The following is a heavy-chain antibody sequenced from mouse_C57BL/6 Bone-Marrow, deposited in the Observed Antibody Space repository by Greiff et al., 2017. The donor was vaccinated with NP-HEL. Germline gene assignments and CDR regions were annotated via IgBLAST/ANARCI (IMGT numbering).Heavy chain of an antibody. J-gene: IGHJ2*01. CDR2: IDPSDSYT. D-gene: IGHD2-4*01. CDR1: GYTFTSYW. CDR3: ARDYDYDEGYYFDY. Sequence: QVQLQQPGAELVMPGASVTLSCKASGYTFTSYWMHWVKQRPGQGLEWIGEIDPSDSYTNYNQKFKGKSTLTVDKSSSPAYMQLSSLTSEDSAVYYCARDYDYDEGYYFDYWGQGTTLTVSS. V-gene: IGHV1-69*01.